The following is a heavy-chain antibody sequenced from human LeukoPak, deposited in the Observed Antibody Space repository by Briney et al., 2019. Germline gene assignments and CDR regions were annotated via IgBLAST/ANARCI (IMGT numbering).Heavy chain of an antibody. J-gene: IGHJ6*02. CDR3: ARGRYGSGSYYNRYYYGMDV. D-gene: IGHD3-10*01. CDR2: TNPSGGST. CDR1: GYTLTSYY. Sequence: ASVKVSCKASGYTLTSYYMHWVRQAPGQGLEWMGMTNPSGGSTTYAQKFQGRVTMTRDTSTSTVYMELSSLRSEDTAVYYCARGRYGSGSYYNRYYYGMDVWGQGTTVTVSS. V-gene: IGHV1-46*01.